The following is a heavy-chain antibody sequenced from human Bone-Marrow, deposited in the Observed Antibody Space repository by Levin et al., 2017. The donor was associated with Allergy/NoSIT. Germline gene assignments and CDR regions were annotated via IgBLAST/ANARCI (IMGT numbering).Heavy chain of an antibody. CDR1: GYMFSSYG. J-gene: IGHJ4*02. CDR2: ISGYNGNK. V-gene: IGHV1-18*01. CDR3: ARVGVKGPSCGGDCSRPEDY. Sequence: GESLKISCKASGYMFSSYGISWVRQAPGQGLEWMGWISGYNGNKNYEQKFQGRGTMTTDTSTTTAYMELRSLRSDDTAVYFCARVGVKGPSCGGDCSRPEDYWGQGTLVPVSS. D-gene: IGHD2-21*02.